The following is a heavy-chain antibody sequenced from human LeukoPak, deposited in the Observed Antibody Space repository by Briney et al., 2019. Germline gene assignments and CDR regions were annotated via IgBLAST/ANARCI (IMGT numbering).Heavy chain of an antibody. V-gene: IGHV3-23*01. Sequence: GGSLRLSCAASGFSFTKYAMNWVRQAPGKGLEWVAVVIGSSGATDYADSVKGRFTISRDNSKNTLFLQMNSLRAEDPAIYSCAKGAYEFLEIAYFDYWGQEALVTVSS. CDR3: AKGAYEFLEIAYFDY. J-gene: IGHJ4*02. CDR2: VIGSSGAT. CDR1: GFSFTKYA. D-gene: IGHD5-12*01.